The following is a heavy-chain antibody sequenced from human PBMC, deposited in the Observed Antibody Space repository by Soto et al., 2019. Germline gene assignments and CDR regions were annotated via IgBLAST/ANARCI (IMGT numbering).Heavy chain of an antibody. CDR1: GGSISSSSYY. D-gene: IGHD3-22*01. CDR3: AKTGGYYYDSSGYYPQDV. CDR2: IYYSGST. V-gene: IGHV4-39*01. Sequence: QLQLQESGPGLVKPSETLSLTCTVSGGSISSSSYYWGWIRQPPGKGLEWIGSIYYSGSTYYNPSLKSRVTISVDTSKNQFSLKRSSVTAADTAVYYCAKTGGYYYDSSGYYPQDVWGQGTTVTVSS. J-gene: IGHJ6*02.